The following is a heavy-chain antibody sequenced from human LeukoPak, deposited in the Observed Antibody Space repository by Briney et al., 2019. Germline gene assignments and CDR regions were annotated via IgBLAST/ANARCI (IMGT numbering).Heavy chain of an antibody. Sequence: PGGSLRLSCAASGFTFSSYAMHWVRQAPGKGLEWVAVISYDGSNKYYADSVKGRFTISRDNSKNTLYLQMNSLRAEDTAVYYCARDNAWIQLWLYSYWGQGTLVTVSS. V-gene: IGHV3-30-3*01. CDR3: ARDNAWIQLWLYSY. CDR1: GFTFSSYA. D-gene: IGHD5-18*01. CDR2: ISYDGSNK. J-gene: IGHJ4*02.